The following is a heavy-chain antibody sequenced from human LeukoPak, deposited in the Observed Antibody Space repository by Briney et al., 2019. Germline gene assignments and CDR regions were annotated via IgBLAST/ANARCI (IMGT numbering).Heavy chain of an antibody. J-gene: IGHJ4*02. V-gene: IGHV3-30*03. D-gene: IGHD3-10*01. CDR1: GFTFSSYG. Sequence: PGGSLRLSCAASGFTFSSYGMHWVRQAPGKGLEWVAVISYDGSNKYYADSVKGRFTISGDNSKNTLYLQMNSLRAEDTAVYYCARGFGKLSSVFDYWGQGTLVTVSS. CDR3: ARGFGKLSSVFDY. CDR2: ISYDGSNK.